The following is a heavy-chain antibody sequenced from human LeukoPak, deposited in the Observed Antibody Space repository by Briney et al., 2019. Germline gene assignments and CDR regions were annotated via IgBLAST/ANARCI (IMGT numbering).Heavy chain of an antibody. D-gene: IGHD6-19*01. CDR2: ISSSSSTI. CDR1: GFTFSSYS. Sequence: GGSLRLSCAASGFTFSSYSMNWVRQAPGKGLEWVSYISSSSSTIYYADSVKGRFTISRDNAKNSLYLQMNSLTAEDTAVYYCVKDELAVAIFDSWGQGTLVTVSS. V-gene: IGHV3-48*04. CDR3: VKDELAVAIFDS. J-gene: IGHJ4*02.